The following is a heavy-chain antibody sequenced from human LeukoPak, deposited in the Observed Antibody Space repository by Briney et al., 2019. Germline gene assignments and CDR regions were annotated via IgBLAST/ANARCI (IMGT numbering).Heavy chain of an antibody. CDR2: VQHIGGET. CDR1: GFTFSSYA. V-gene: IGHV3-7*01. D-gene: IGHD3-3*01. J-gene: IGHJ4*02. CDR3: ARDVPYYYDFWSGSFDY. Sequence: PGGSLRLSCAASGFTFSSYAMSWVRQAPGKGLEWVANVQHIGGETYYVDSVKGRFTISRDNAKNSVYLQMNSLGADDTAVYYCARDVPYYYDFWSGSFDYWGQGTLVTVSS.